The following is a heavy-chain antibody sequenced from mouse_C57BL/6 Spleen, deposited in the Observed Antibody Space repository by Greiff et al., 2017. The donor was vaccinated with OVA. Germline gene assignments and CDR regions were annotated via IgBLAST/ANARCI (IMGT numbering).Heavy chain of an antibody. V-gene: IGHV3-6*01. CDR2: ISYDGSN. Sequence: VQLQQSGPGLVKPSQSLSLTCSVTGYSITSGYYWTWIRQFPGNKLEWMGYISYDGSNNYNPSLKNRISITRDTSKNQFFLKLNSVTTEDTATYYCARGYDYDYFDYWGQGTTLTVSS. J-gene: IGHJ2*01. CDR3: ARGYDYDYFDY. D-gene: IGHD2-4*01. CDR1: GYSITSGYY.